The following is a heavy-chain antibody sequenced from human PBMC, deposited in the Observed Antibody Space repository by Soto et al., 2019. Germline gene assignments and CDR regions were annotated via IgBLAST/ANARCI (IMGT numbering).Heavy chain of an antibody. V-gene: IGHV1-3*01. J-gene: IGHJ1*01. CDR3: ARGDIVVVPAAPAEYFQH. D-gene: IGHD2-2*01. CDR1: GYTFTSYA. CDR2: INAGNGNT. Sequence: ASVQVSCKASGYTFTSYAMHWVRQAPGQRLEWMGWINAGNGNTKYSQKFQGRVTITRDTSASTAYMELSSLRSEDTAVYYCARGDIVVVPAAPAEYFQHWGQGTLVTVSS.